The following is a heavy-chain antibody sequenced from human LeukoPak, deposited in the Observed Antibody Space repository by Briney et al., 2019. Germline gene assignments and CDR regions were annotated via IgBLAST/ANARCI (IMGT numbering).Heavy chain of an antibody. CDR3: ARRGESEGFDY. J-gene: IGHJ4*02. CDR1: GXSFTSYC. V-gene: IGHV5-51*01. Sequence: GESLQISFQGSGXSFTSYCIGWVGQMPGRGLEWMGIIYPTDSDTRYSPSFQGQATISVDKSINTAYLQWSSLKAADTAMYYCARRGESEGFDYWGQGTLVTVSS. CDR2: IYPTDSDT.